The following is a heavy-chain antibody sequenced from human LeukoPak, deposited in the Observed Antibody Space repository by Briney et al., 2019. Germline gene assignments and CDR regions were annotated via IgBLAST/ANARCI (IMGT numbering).Heavy chain of an antibody. V-gene: IGHV3-11*04. Sequence: PGGSLRLSCAASGFTFSDYYMSWIRQAPGKGLEWVSSISSGGFFIYYADSVKGRFTISRDNAKNSLFLQVNSLRGEDTAMYYCVRDGGVDRLGVAVTDGFGPWGQGTLVSVSS. D-gene: IGHD6-19*01. J-gene: IGHJ5*02. CDR2: ISSGGFFI. CDR3: VRDGGVDRLGVAVTDGFGP. CDR1: GFTFSDYY.